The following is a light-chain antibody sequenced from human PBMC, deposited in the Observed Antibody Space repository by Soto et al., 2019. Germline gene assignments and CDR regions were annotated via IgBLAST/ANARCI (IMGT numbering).Light chain of an antibody. CDR3: QQYNTYPLT. Sequence: DIQMTQSPSTLSASVGDRVTITCRASQSISTWLAWYQQKPGKAPKLLIYKASSLEGGVPSRFSGSGSGTEFNITVSSLQPDDFATYDCQQYNTYPLTCGGGTTVEIK. CDR2: KAS. V-gene: IGKV1-5*03. J-gene: IGKJ4*01. CDR1: QSISTW.